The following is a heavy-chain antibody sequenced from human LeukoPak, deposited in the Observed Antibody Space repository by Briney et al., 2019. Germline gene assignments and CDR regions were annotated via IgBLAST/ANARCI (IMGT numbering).Heavy chain of an antibody. Sequence: SETLSLTCSVSGGSISSSSYYWGWIRQPPGQGLEWIGSFYYSWSTYYNPSLKSRVTISVDTSKNQFSLKLSSVTAADTAVYYCARGYYYYYYYMDVWGKGTTVTVSS. V-gene: IGHV4-39*07. CDR2: FYYSWST. CDR3: ARGYYYYYYYMDV. CDR1: GGSISSSSYY. J-gene: IGHJ6*03. D-gene: IGHD3-10*01.